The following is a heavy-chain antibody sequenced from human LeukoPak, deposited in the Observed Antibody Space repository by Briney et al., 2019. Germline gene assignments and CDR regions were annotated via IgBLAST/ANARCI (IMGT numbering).Heavy chain of an antibody. D-gene: IGHD5-24*01. CDR3: ARVGDHFHWNLDL. J-gene: IGHJ2*01. Sequence: GGSLRLSCAASGFTVGTKYMNWVRQAPGKGLEWVSIIYSGGTTYYADSVKGRFTIPRDTSKNTLSLQMNSLRVEDTAVYFCARVGDHFHWNLDLWGRGTLVTVSS. V-gene: IGHV3-53*01. CDR1: GFTVGTKY. CDR2: IYSGGTT.